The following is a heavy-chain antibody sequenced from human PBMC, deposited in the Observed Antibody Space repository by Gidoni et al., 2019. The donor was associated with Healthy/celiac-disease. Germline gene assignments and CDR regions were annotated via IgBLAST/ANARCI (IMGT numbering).Heavy chain of an antibody. J-gene: IGHJ4*02. Sequence: QVQLVQSGAEVKNPGSPVKVSCKASGGTFSSYALSWVRQAPGQGLEWMGGIIPIFGTANYAQKFKGRVTITADKSTSTAYMELSSLRSEYTAVYYCARGPSSIAARSEFDYWGQGTLVTVSS. CDR1: GGTFSSYA. CDR3: ARGPSSIAARSEFDY. V-gene: IGHV1-69*06. D-gene: IGHD6-6*01. CDR2: IIPIFGTA.